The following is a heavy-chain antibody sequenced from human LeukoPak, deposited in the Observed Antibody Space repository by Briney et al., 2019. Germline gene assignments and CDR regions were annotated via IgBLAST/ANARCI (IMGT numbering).Heavy chain of an antibody. Sequence: GGSLRLSCAASGFTFGSYPMHWVRQAPGKGLEWVAVISHDGSNKYYADSVKGRFTISRDNSKNTLYVQMNSLRPEDTAVYYCARDRGATYYYYAMDVWGQGTTVTVSS. CDR2: ISHDGSNK. V-gene: IGHV3-30-3*01. J-gene: IGHJ6*02. CDR3: ARDRGATYYYYAMDV. CDR1: GFTFGSYP.